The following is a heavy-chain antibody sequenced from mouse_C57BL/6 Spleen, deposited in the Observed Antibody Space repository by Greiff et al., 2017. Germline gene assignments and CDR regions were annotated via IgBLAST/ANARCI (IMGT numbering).Heavy chain of an antibody. CDR1: GYTFTSYW. CDR2: IDPSDSET. V-gene: IGHV1-52*01. Sequence: QVQLQPPGAELVRPGSSVKLSCKASGYTFTSYWLPWVKQRPIQGLEWIGNIDPSDSETHYNQKFKDKATLTVDKSSSPAYMQLSSLTAEDSAVYYCAPLGYDGAYWGQGTLVTVSA. D-gene: IGHD2-2*01. CDR3: APLGYDGAY. J-gene: IGHJ3*01.